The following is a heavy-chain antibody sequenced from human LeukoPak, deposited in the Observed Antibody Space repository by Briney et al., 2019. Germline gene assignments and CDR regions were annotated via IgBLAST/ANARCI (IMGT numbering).Heavy chain of an antibody. CDR3: ARVRFLEWLVFSSYFDY. Sequence: TSETLSLTCTVSGESISGFYWTWIRQPPGKGLEWIGYIYYSGSTNYNPSLKSRVTISVDTSKNQFSLKLSSVTAADTAVYYCARVRFLEWLVFSSYFDYWGQGTLVTVSS. CDR2: IYYSGST. D-gene: IGHD3-3*01. J-gene: IGHJ4*02. CDR1: GESISGFY. V-gene: IGHV4-59*12.